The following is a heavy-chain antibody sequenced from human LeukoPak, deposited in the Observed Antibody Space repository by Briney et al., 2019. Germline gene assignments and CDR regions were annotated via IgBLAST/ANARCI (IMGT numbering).Heavy chain of an antibody. D-gene: IGHD3-9*01. Sequence: ASVKVTCKVSGYSFNDLSVHWVRQTPGKGLQWLGGYDTDYGKDIYAENCQGRLTMAEDTSTATAFMEVSSLRSVDTAVYYCTAVSLLRGYDVLTFYSYPNYFDFWGQGTLVTVSS. CDR3: TAVSLLRGYDVLTFYSYPNYFDF. V-gene: IGHV1-24*01. J-gene: IGHJ4*02. CDR2: YDTDYGKD. CDR1: GYSFNDLS.